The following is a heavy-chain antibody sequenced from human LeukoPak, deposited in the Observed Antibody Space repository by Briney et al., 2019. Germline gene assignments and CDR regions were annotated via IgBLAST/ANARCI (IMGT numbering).Heavy chain of an antibody. CDR3: AKNSCSSSSCYWDC. V-gene: IGHV3-23*01. D-gene: IGHD2-2*01. J-gene: IGHJ4*02. Sequence: GGSLRLSCAASGFTFSTYAVTWVRQAPGKGLEWVSVISGSGGTTYYADSVKGRFTISRGNSKNTLYLQMNSLRAEDTAVYYCAKNSCSSSSCYWDCWGRGTLVTVSS. CDR2: ISGSGGTT. CDR1: GFTFSTYA.